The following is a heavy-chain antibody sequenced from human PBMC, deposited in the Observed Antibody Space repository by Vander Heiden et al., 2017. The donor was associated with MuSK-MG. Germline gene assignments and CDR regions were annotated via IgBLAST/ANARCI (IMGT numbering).Heavy chain of an antibody. CDR2: ISSSGSTI. CDR1: GSTFSSYE. Sequence: EVQLVESGGGLVQPGGSLRLSCAASGSTFSSYEMNWVRQAPGKGLEWVSYISSSGSTIYYADSVKGRFTISRDNAKNSLYLQMNSLRAEDTAVYYCARDLSSGWDNWFDPWGQGTLVTVSS. CDR3: ARDLSSGWDNWFDP. J-gene: IGHJ5*02. D-gene: IGHD6-19*01. V-gene: IGHV3-48*03.